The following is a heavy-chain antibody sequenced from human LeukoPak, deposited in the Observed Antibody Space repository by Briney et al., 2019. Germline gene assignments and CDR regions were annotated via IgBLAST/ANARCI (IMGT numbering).Heavy chain of an antibody. D-gene: IGHD3-22*01. CDR1: GGSFSGYY. CDR3: ARTPRRYYDSSGHPIVDAFDI. Sequence: SETLSLTCAVYGGSFSGYYWSWIRQPPGKGLEWIGEINHSGSTNYNPSLKSRVTISVDTSKNQFSLKLSSVTAADTAVYYCARTPRRYYDSSGHPIVDAFDIWGQGTMVTVSS. V-gene: IGHV4-34*01. J-gene: IGHJ3*02. CDR2: INHSGST.